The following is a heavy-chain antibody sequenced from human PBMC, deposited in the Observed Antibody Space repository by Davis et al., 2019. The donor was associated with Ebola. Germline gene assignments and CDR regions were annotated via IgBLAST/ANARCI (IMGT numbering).Heavy chain of an antibody. Sequence: ASVKVSCKASGYTFTRYDINWVRQATGQGLEWMGWMNPKTNKTAYAQKFQGRVTITRDTSTSTAYMELSSLTSDDTAVYYCARDHNWGPDYWGQGTLVTVSS. CDR3: ARDHNWGPDY. D-gene: IGHD7-27*01. CDR2: MNPKTNKT. CDR1: GYTFTRYD. J-gene: IGHJ4*02. V-gene: IGHV1-8*03.